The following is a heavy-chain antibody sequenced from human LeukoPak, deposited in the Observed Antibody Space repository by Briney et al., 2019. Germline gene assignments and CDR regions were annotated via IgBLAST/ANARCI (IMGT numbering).Heavy chain of an antibody. CDR3: AKDRNMVATDYFDY. D-gene: IGHD5-12*01. V-gene: IGHV3-9*01. CDR2: ISWNSGSI. J-gene: IGHJ4*02. Sequence: GGSLRLSCAASGFIFDDYAMHWVRHAPGKGLEWVSGISWNSGSIGYADSVKGRFTISRDNAKNSLYLQMNSLRAEDTALYYCAKDRNMVATDYFDYWGQGTLVTVSS. CDR1: GFIFDDYA.